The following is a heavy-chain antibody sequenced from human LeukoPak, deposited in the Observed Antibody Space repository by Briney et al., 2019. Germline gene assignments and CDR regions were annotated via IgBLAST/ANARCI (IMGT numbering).Heavy chain of an antibody. CDR3: AKGGDSSGNDYYFDY. J-gene: IGHJ4*02. Sequence: PGGSLRLSCAASGLTFSNYAMSWVRQAPGKGLEWVSAISGSGGSTYYADSVKGRFTISRDNSKNTLYLQMNSLRAEDTAVYYCAKGGDSSGNDYYFDYWGQGTLVTVSS. CDR2: ISGSGGST. CDR1: GLTFSNYA. D-gene: IGHD3-22*01. V-gene: IGHV3-23*01.